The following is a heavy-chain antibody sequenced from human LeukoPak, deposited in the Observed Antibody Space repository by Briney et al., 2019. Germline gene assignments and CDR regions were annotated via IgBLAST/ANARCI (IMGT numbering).Heavy chain of an antibody. CDR2: VYASGNT. V-gene: IGHV4-4*07. Sequence: SETLSLTCTVSGVSISSYYWSWIRQPAGKGLEWIGRVYASGNTNYNPSLRSRVTISVDTSKNQFSLRLSSVTAADTAVYYCAIDSGSYSPLFDYWGQGTLVTVSS. CDR1: GVSISSYY. J-gene: IGHJ4*02. D-gene: IGHD1-26*01. CDR3: AIDSGSYSPLFDY.